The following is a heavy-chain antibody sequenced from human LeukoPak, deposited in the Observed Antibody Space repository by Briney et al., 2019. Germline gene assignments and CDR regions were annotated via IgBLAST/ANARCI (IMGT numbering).Heavy chain of an antibody. CDR2: IKQDGSDK. CDR3: ARLGSSAMVYGNLDY. J-gene: IGHJ4*02. Sequence: GGSLRLSCAASGFTFSSYWMSWVRQAPGKGLEWVANIKQDGSDKYYVDSVKGRFTISRDNAKNSLYLQMNSLGAEDTAMYYCARLGSSAMVYGNLDYWGQGTLVTVSS. CDR1: GFTFSSYW. V-gene: IGHV3-7*02. D-gene: IGHD5-18*01.